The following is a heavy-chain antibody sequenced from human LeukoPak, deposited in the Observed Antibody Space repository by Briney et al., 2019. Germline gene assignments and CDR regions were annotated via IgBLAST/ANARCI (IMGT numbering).Heavy chain of an antibody. CDR1: GFTFGSYW. J-gene: IGHJ4*02. Sequence: PGGSLRLSCAASGFTFGSYWMSWVRQAPGKGLEWVANIKQDGSEKYYVDSVKGRFTISRDNAKNSLYLQMNSLRAEDTAVYYCARGLLWSYWGQGTLVTVSS. CDR2: IKQDGSEK. V-gene: IGHV3-7*03. D-gene: IGHD3-10*01. CDR3: ARGLLWSY.